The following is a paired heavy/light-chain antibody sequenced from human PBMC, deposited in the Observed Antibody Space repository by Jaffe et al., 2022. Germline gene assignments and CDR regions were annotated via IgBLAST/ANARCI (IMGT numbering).Light chain of an antibody. CDR2: KVS. CDR1: QSLVHSDGNTY. V-gene: IGKV2-30*02. J-gene: IGKJ1*01. CDR3: MQGTHWPPT. Sequence: DVVMTQSPLSLPVTLGQPASISCRSSQSLVHSDGNTYLNWFQQRPGQSPRRLIYKVSNRDSGVPDRFSGSGSGTDFTLKISRVEAEDVGVYYCMQGTHWPPTFGQGTKVEIK.
Heavy chain of an antibody. CDR3: ARSLLPRWDYYDSSGYSSPYYMDV. CDR2: IYYSGST. V-gene: IGHV4-59*01. J-gene: IGHJ6*03. CDR1: GGSISSYY. D-gene: IGHD3-22*01. Sequence: QVQLQESGPGLVKPSETLSLTCTVSGGSISSYYWSWIRQPPGKGLEWIGYIYYSGSTNYNPSLKSRVTISVDTSKNQFSLKLSSVTAADTAVYYCARSLLPRWDYYDSSGYSSPYYMDVWGKGTTVTVSS.